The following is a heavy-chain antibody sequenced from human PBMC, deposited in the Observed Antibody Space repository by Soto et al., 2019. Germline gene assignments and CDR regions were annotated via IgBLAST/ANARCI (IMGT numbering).Heavy chain of an antibody. CDR1: GGSVRGGSYQ. J-gene: IGHJ6*02. D-gene: IGHD5-12*01. CDR3: ARDNMATFDYHYYGMDV. Sequence: QVQLQESGPGLAKPSETLSLTCSVSGGSVRGGSYQWTWIRPAPGKGLEWIGYVHFSGGTNYNPSLERRVTISIDTSRDQFSLKLTSLTAADTAVYFCARDNMATFDYHYYGMDVWGQGTTVTVSS. CDR2: VHFSGGT. V-gene: IGHV4-61*01.